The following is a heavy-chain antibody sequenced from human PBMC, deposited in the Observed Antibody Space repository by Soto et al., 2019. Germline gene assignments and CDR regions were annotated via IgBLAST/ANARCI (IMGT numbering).Heavy chain of an antibody. CDR3: AKDSQYYSDDTDSVGAFDV. V-gene: IGHV3-23*01. CDR2: ISGSGATK. D-gene: IGHD3-22*01. Sequence: EVQLLESGGGLVQPGGSLRLSCSASGFTFTSYAMSWVRQAPGKGLEWVSGISGSGATKDYADSVKGRFTISRDNSKNTLYLQMNSLRAEDTAVYYWAKDSQYYSDDTDSVGAFDVWGQGTMVTVSS. CDR1: GFTFTSYA. J-gene: IGHJ3*01.